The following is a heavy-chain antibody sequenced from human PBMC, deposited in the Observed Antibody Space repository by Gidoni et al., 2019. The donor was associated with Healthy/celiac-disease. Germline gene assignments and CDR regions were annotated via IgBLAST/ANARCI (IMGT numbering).Heavy chain of an antibody. D-gene: IGHD6-6*01. Sequence: QVQLVQSGAEVKKPGASVKVSCKASGYTFTGYYMHWVRQAPGHGLEWMGWINPNSGGTNYAQKFQGRVTMTRDTSISTAYMELSRLRSDDTAVYYCARDYSSIAARRWGVNDAFDIWGQGTMVTVSS. V-gene: IGHV1-2*02. CDR3: ARDYSSIAARRWGVNDAFDI. J-gene: IGHJ3*02. CDR2: INPNSGGT. CDR1: GYTFTGYY.